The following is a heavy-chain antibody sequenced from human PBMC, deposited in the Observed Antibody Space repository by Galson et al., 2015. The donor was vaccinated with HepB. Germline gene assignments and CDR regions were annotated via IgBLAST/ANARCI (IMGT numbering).Heavy chain of an antibody. Sequence: SLRLSCAASGLNFSDYYMSWIRQAPGKGLEWVSYISSSSTYTKYADSVKGRFTISRDNAKNSLYLQMNSLRAEDTAVYYCASVEMATIGGYFDYWGQGTLVTVSS. CDR1: GLNFSDYY. J-gene: IGHJ4*02. CDR2: ISSSSTYT. CDR3: ASVEMATIGGYFDY. V-gene: IGHV3-11*06. D-gene: IGHD5-24*01.